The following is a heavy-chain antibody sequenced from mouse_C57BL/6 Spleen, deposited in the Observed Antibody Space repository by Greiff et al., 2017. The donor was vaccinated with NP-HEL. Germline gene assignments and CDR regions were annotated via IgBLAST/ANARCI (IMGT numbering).Heavy chain of an antibody. V-gene: IGHV1-52*01. D-gene: IGHD1-1*01. Sequence: QVQLQQPGAELVRPGSSVKLSCKASGYTFTSYWMHWVKQRPIQGLEWIGNIDPSDSETHYNQKFKDKATLTVDKSSSTAYMQLSSLTSEDSAVYYCARSTITTVVQSTLATDWYFDVWGTGTTVTVSS. J-gene: IGHJ1*03. CDR3: ARSTITTVVQSTLATDWYFDV. CDR1: GYTFTSYW. CDR2: IDPSDSET.